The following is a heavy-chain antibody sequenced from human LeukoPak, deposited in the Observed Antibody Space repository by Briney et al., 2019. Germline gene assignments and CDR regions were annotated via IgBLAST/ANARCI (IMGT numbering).Heavy chain of an antibody. D-gene: IGHD5-12*01. CDR3: AGEFDYYDDSGYSEDL. CDR2: VSTYNDNT. Sequence: GASVKVSCKVSGYTLTKYGIIWVRQAPGQGLEWMGWVSTYNDNTNYAQNLQGRVTMTKDTSTSTAYMELRSLRSDDTAVYYCAGEFDYYDDSGYSEDLWGQRTLVTVSS. V-gene: IGHV1-18*01. CDR1: GYTLTKYG. J-gene: IGHJ5*02.